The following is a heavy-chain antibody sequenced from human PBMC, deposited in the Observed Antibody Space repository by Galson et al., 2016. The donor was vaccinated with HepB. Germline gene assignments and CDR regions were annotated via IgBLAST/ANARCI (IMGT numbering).Heavy chain of an antibody. V-gene: IGHV3-7*01. D-gene: IGHD2-15*01. CDR3: ARDSGYCSGGSCYGDAFDV. CDR2: IRQDGNEK. CDR1: GFSFTNHW. Sequence: SLRLSCAASGFSFTNHWMTGVRQAPGKGLEWVANIRQDGNEKYHAEFVKGRFTISRDNAKNSLYLQMSGLRPEDTAVYYCARDSGYCSGGSCYGDAFDVWGQGAMVTVSS. J-gene: IGHJ3*01.